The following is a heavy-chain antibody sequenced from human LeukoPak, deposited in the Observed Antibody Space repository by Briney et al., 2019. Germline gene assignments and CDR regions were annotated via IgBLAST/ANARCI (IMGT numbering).Heavy chain of an antibody. CDR2: NSDSGNTI. D-gene: IGHD6-19*01. CDR1: GFTFSNYY. V-gene: IGHV3-11*01. J-gene: IGHJ1*01. CDR3: ARSTLPGRSGRTEFFQH. Sequence: GGSLRLSCGASGFTFSNYYMTWIRQAPRKGLQWISFNSDSGNTIYYADSVEGRFTISRDNAKNSLYLQLHSLRAEDTAMYYCARSTLPGRSGRTEFFQHWGQGTLVTVSS.